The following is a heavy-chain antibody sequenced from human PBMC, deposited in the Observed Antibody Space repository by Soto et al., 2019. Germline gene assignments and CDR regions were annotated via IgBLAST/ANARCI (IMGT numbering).Heavy chain of an antibody. J-gene: IGHJ4*02. V-gene: IGHV4-61*01. CDR3: TRVGGYYGDYPNFDY. Sequence: SETLSLTCTVSGGSVISGTYYWSWIRQPPGKGLQWIGYIYYTGSTKYNPSLKSRVTLSLGTSRNQLSLKLSSVTAADTAVYYCTRVGGYYGDYPNFDYWGPGTLVTVSS. CDR2: IYYTGST. D-gene: IGHD4-17*01. CDR1: GGSVISGTYY.